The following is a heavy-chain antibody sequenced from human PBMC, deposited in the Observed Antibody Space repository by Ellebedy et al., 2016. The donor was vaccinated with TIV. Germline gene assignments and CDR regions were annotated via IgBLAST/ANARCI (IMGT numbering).Heavy chain of an antibody. V-gene: IGHV1-8*01. D-gene: IGHD1-26*01. CDR2: MNPSTGKS. Sequence: AASVKVSCKASGYTFSIYDINWVRQDTGQGLEWMGWMNPSTGKSDYAQKYQGRVTMTANTSISTAYMELSSLTSYDTAVYYCAKGPVGAANWGQGTLVTVSS. J-gene: IGHJ4*02. CDR3: AKGPVGAAN. CDR1: GYTFSIYD.